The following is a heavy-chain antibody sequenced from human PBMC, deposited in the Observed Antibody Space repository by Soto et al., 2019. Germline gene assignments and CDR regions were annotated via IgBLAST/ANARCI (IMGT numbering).Heavy chain of an antibody. D-gene: IGHD1-26*01. CDR1: GFTFSSYG. Sequence: QVQLVESGGGVVQPGGSLRLSCAASGFTFSSYGMHWVRQAPGKGLEWVAVIWYDGSNKYYADSVKGRFTISRDNSKNTLYLQMNSLRAEDTAVYYCARGEVGATIPDAFDIWGQGTMVTVSS. CDR2: IWYDGSNK. V-gene: IGHV3-33*01. J-gene: IGHJ3*02. CDR3: ARGEVGATIPDAFDI.